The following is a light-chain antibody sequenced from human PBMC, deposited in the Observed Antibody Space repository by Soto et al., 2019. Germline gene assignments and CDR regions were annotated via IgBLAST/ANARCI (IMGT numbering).Light chain of an antibody. CDR2: YVR. V-gene: IGLV2-14*03. CDR3: SSYTSRSTVV. CDR1: TSDDGGYNY. Sequence: QSALTQPASVSGSPGQSITISCTGTTSDDGGYNYVSWYQQHPDKAPKLMIYYVRNRPSGVSSRFSGSKSGNTASLTISGLQAEDEADYYCSSYTSRSTVVFGGGTKLTVL. J-gene: IGLJ2*01.